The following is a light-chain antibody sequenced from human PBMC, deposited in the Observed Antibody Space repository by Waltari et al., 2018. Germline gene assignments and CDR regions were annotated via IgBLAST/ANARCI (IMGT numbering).Light chain of an antibody. CDR2: DTS. J-gene: IGKJ4*02. V-gene: IGKV3-11*01. CDR1: QSATNY. CDR3: RQRRDWPLP. Sequence: DIVLTQSPAILSWSPGERASLSCRASQSATNYLAWYQQKPGQAPRLLIYDTSNRATGIPARFSGSGFGTDFTLSISSLEREDFAVYYCRQRRDWPLPFGGGTKVEIK.